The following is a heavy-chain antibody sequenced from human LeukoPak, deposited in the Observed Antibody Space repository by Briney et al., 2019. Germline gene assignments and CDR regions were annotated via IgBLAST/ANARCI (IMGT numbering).Heavy chain of an antibody. J-gene: IGHJ3*01. V-gene: IGHV3-21*01. CDR3: ARGSLTNDAFDV. Sequence: GGSLRLSCAASGFTFSSYSMNWVRQAPGKGLEWVSSISSSSSYIYYADSVKGRFTISRDNAKNSLYLQMNSLRAEDTAVYYCARGSLTNDAFDVWGQGTMVTVSS. D-gene: IGHD1-1*01. CDR1: GFTFSSYS. CDR2: ISSSSSYI.